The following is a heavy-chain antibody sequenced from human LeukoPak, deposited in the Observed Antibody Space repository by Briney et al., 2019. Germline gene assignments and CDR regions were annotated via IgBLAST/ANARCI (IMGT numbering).Heavy chain of an antibody. J-gene: IGHJ3*02. CDR3: ARDAIYFGAFDI. V-gene: IGHV4-30-4*01. CDR2: IYYSGST. D-gene: IGHD2/OR15-2a*01. CDR1: GGSISSGDYY. Sequence: MPSQTLSLTCTVSGGSISSGDYYWSWIRQPPGKGLEWIGYIYYSGSTYCNPSLKSRVTISVDTSKNQFSLKLSSVTAADTAVYYCARDAIYFGAFDIWGQGTMVTVSS.